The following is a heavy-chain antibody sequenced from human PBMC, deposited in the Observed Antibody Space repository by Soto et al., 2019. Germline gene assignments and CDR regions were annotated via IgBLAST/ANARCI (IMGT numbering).Heavy chain of an antibody. V-gene: IGHV4-39*01. CDR1: GGSISSSSYY. CDR2: IFYSGST. Sequence: SETLSLTCTVSGGSISSSSYYWGWIRQPPGKGLEWIGSIFYSGSTYYNPSLKSRVTISVDTSKDQFSLKLSSVTAADTAVYYCARYPRHVNYDYVGGPTAGPFDYGGKGTLVTVPS. J-gene: IGHJ4*02. CDR3: ARYPRHVNYDYVGGPTAGPFDY. D-gene: IGHD3-16*01.